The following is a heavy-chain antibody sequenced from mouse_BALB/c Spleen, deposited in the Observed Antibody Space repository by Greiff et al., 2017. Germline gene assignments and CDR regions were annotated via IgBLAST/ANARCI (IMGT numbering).Heavy chain of an antibody. V-gene: IGHV1-87*01. CDR1: GYTFTSYW. Sequence: QVQLQQSGAELARPGASVKLSCTASGYTFTSYWMPWVHQRPGQGLEWIGAIYPGAGDTRYTQKFKGKATLTADKSSSTAYMQLSSLASEDSAVYYCARGELYYGSSRGFAYWGQGTLVTVSA. CDR3: ARGELYYGSSRGFAY. J-gene: IGHJ3*01. D-gene: IGHD1-1*01. CDR2: IYPGAGDT.